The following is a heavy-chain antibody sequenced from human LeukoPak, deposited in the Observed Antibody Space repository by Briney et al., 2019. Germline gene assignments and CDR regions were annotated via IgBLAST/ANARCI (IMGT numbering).Heavy chain of an antibody. Sequence: PGGSLRLSCAASGFAFNKYWMHWVRQAPGKGLVWVSRINGDGSTTSYADSVKGGFTISRDNAKNSLYLQMNSLRAEDTAVYYCARDGIAGARVSNWFDPWGQGTLVTVSS. CDR1: GFAFNKYW. D-gene: IGHD1-26*01. CDR2: INGDGSTT. CDR3: ARDGIAGARVSNWFDP. V-gene: IGHV3-74*01. J-gene: IGHJ5*02.